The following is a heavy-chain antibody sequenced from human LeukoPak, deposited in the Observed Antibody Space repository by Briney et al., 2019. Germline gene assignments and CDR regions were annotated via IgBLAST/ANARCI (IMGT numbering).Heavy chain of an antibody. CDR3: AREVCGSTSCYIPAFDF. V-gene: IGHV3-21*01. J-gene: IGHJ3*01. CDR2: ISSSSNYI. CDR1: GFTFSSHS. Sequence: KPGGSLRLSCAASGFTFSSHSMNWVRQAPGRGLEWVSSISSSSNYIYYADSVKGRFTISRDNAKTSLYLQMNSLRAEDTAVYYCAREVCGSTSCYIPAFDFWGQGTMVTVSS. D-gene: IGHD2-2*02.